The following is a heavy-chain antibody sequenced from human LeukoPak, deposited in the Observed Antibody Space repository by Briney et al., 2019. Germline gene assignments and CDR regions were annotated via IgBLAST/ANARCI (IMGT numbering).Heavy chain of an antibody. Sequence: SETLSLTCTVSGGSISSYYWTWIRQPPGKGLEWIGYIFYSGATNYNPSLKSRVTISVDMSKNQFSLKLSSVTAADTVVYYCARVSSSGHTYYFDYWGQGTLVTVSS. J-gene: IGHJ4*02. V-gene: IGHV4-59*01. CDR1: GGSISSYY. CDR3: ARVSSSGHTYYFDY. D-gene: IGHD6-19*01. CDR2: IFYSGAT.